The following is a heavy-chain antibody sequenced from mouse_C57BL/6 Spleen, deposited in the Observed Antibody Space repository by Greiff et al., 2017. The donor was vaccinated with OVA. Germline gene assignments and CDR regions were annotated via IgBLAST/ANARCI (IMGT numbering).Heavy chain of an antibody. CDR1: GFTFSDYG. CDR2: ISSGSSTI. CDR3: ARSGGSSYGYFDV. J-gene: IGHJ1*03. V-gene: IGHV5-17*01. D-gene: IGHD1-1*01. Sequence: EVKLEESGGGLVKPGGSLKLSCAASGFTFSDYGMHWVRQAPEKGLEWVAYISSGSSTIYYADTVKGRFTISRDNAKNTLFLQMTSLRSEDTAMYYCARSGGSSYGYFDVWGTGTTVTVSS.